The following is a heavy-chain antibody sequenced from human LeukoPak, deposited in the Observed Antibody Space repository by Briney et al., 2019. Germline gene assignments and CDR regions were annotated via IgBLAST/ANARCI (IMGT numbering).Heavy chain of an antibody. D-gene: IGHD2-15*01. CDR3: AGEYWGVVVAATAWWFDP. J-gene: IGHJ5*02. V-gene: IGHV4-39*07. Sequence: SETLSLTCTVSGGSISSSSYYWGWIRQPPGKGLEWIGSIYYSGSTYYNPSLKSRVTISVDTSKNQFSLKLSSVTAADTAVYYCAGEYWGVVVAATAWWFDPWGQGTLVTVSS. CDR2: IYYSGST. CDR1: GGSISSSSYY.